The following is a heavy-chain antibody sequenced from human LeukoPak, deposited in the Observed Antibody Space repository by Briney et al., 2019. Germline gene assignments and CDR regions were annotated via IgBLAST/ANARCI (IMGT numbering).Heavy chain of an antibody. Sequence: GASVKVSCKASGGTFISYAISWVRQAPGQGLEWMGGIIPIFGTANYAQKFQGRVTITADESTSTAYMELSSLRSEDTAVYYCARGGGLERFDYWGQGTLVTVSS. D-gene: IGHD1-1*01. CDR1: GGTFISYA. V-gene: IGHV1-69*13. CDR2: IIPIFGTA. J-gene: IGHJ4*02. CDR3: ARGGGLERFDY.